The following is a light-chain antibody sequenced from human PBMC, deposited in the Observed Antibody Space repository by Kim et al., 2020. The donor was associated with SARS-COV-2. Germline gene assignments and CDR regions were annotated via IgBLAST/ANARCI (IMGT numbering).Light chain of an antibody. CDR3: NSRGSNDNVL. J-gene: IGLJ2*01. Sequence: VALDQTFRITCQGDSLRSYYATCYQQKPGQAPIVVIYGKNNRPSGIPDRFSGSSSGDTASLTITGTQAGDEADYYCNSRGSNDNVLFGGGTQLTVL. CDR1: SLRSYY. CDR2: GKN. V-gene: IGLV3-19*01.